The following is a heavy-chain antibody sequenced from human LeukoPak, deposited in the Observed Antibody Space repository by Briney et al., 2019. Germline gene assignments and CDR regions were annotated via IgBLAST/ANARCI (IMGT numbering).Heavy chain of an antibody. CDR1: GGSITSSY. CDR3: ARHKRGSGSYSHTFDY. D-gene: IGHD3-10*01. J-gene: IGHJ4*02. CDR2: IHYTGST. Sequence: SETLSLTCTVSGGSITSSYWSWIRQSPGKGLEWIGYIHYTGSTNYNPSLKSRVTMLIDTSKNQFSLKLSSVTAADTAVYYCARHKRGSGSYSHTFDYWGQGTLVTVSS. V-gene: IGHV4-59*01.